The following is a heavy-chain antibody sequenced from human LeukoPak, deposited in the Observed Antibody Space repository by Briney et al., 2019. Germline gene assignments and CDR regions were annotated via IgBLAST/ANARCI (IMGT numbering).Heavy chain of an antibody. CDR2: IKPSDGST. CDR1: GYTFSNYY. D-gene: IGHD2-2*01. V-gene: IGHV1-46*01. Sequence: GASVKVSCKTSGYTFSNYYLHWVRQAPGQGPKWMGIIKPSDGSTQYPQKFQGRVTMTRDMSVSTVYMELSSLTSEDTAMYYCAREPPESYRFDYWGQGAPVTVSS. CDR3: AREPPESYRFDY. J-gene: IGHJ4*02.